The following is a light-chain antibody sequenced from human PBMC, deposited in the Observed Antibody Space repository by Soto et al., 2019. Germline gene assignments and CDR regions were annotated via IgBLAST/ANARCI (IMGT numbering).Light chain of an antibody. J-gene: IGKJ2*02. V-gene: IGKV3-20*01. CDR3: QQYGTSPCT. CDR1: QSFISTY. CDR2: DAA. Sequence: ETVLTQSPGTLSLSPGERATLSCRASQSFISTYLAWYQQKPGQAPRLLIFDAASRAPGIPDRFLGSGSGTDFTLTISRLEPEDFAVYFCQQYGTSPCTFGQGTKLEIK.